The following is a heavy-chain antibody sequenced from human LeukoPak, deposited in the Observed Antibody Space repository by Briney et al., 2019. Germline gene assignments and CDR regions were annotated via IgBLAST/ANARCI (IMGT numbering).Heavy chain of an antibody. Sequence: PSETLSLTCTVSGGSISPYYWSWIRQPPGKGLEWIGYIYYSGSTNYSPSHKSRVTISLDTSKNQFSLKLSSVTAADTAVYYCARSTWLLDKWGQGTLVTVSS. CDR1: GGSISPYY. J-gene: IGHJ4*02. D-gene: IGHD3-22*01. CDR3: ARSTWLLDK. V-gene: IGHV4-59*01. CDR2: IYYSGST.